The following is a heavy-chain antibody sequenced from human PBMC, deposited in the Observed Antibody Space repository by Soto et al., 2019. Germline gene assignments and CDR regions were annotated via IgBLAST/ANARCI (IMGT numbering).Heavy chain of an antibody. J-gene: IGHJ4*02. V-gene: IGHV4-39*01. CDR2: VYYSGST. CDR3: ARQPRGPGYGERGLYFDH. Sequence: PSETLSLTCTVSGGSTDSRSHYWGWIRQPPGRGLEWIGSVYYSGSTHDNPSLQSRVTISVDTSRNQFSLNLISVTAADTAVYFCARQPRGPGYGERGLYFDHWGQGTLATVSS. D-gene: IGHD3-16*01. CDR1: GGSTDSRSHY.